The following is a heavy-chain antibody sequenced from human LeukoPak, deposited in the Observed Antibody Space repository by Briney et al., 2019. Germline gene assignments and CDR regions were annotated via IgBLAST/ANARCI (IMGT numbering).Heavy chain of an antibody. CDR3: ARGKRVQMATIWRSLGMDV. CDR2: ISYDGSNK. D-gene: IGHD5-24*01. V-gene: IGHV3-30*04. Sequence: PGGSLRLSCAASGFTFSSYAMHWVRQAPGKGLEWVAVISYDGSNKYYADSVKGRFTISRDNSKNTLYLQMNSLRAEDTAVYYCARGKRVQMATIWRSLGMDVWGKGTTVTVSP. CDR1: GFTFSSYA. J-gene: IGHJ6*04.